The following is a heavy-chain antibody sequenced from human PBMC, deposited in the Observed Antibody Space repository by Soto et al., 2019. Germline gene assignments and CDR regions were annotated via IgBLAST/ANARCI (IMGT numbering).Heavy chain of an antibody. V-gene: IGHV1-8*01. D-gene: IGHD3-3*01. Sequence: ASVKVSCKASGYTFTSYDINWVRQATGQGLEWMGWMNPNSGNTGYAQKLQGRVTMTRNTSISTAYMELSSLRSEDTAVYYCASQPGYYDFWSGYSHYYGMDVWGQGTTVTVSS. CDR3: ASQPGYYDFWSGYSHYYGMDV. J-gene: IGHJ6*02. CDR1: GYTFTSYD. CDR2: MNPNSGNT.